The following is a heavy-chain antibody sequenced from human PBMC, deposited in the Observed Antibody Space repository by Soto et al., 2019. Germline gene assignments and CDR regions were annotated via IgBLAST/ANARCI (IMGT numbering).Heavy chain of an antibody. CDR2: IWYDGSNE. J-gene: IGHJ6*02. CDR3: VRVLYASESFDSEEAPYGMDV. D-gene: IGHD3-10*01. Sequence: QVQLVESGGGVVHPGRSLRLSCAASGFTFSSYDMHWVRQAPGKGLEWVAVIWYDGSNEYYGDSVKGRFTISRDNFKNTLYVQMNSLRAEDTAVYYCVRVLYASESFDSEEAPYGMDVWGQGTTVTVSS. V-gene: IGHV3-33*01. CDR1: GFTFSSYD.